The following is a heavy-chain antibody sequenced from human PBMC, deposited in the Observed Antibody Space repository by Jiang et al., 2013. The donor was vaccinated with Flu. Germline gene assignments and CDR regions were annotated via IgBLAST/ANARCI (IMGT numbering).Heavy chain of an antibody. CDR1: GDSVSSNSAA. CDR3: ARDRRYYRGGYCSSTSCYTAYYFDY. J-gene: IGHJ4*02. D-gene: IGHD2-2*02. Sequence: SQTLSLTCAISGDSVSSNSAAWNWIRQSPSRGLEWLGRTYYRSKWYNDYAVSVKSRITINPDTSKNQFSLQLNSVTPEDTAVYYCARDRRYYRGGYCSSTSCYTAYYFDYWGQGTLVTVSS. V-gene: IGHV6-1*01. CDR2: TYYRSKWYN.